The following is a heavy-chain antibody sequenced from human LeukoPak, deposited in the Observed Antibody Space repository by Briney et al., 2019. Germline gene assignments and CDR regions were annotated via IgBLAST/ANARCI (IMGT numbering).Heavy chain of an antibody. Sequence: GGSLRLSCAASGFTFSSYAMNWVRQAPGKGLEWVSVISDSGGSKYYEDAVQGRFTTSSANSKYTLYLQMKSLRLEDRAIYYFTRDPSYWGQGTLVTVSS. J-gene: IGHJ4*02. CDR2: ISDSGGSK. CDR1: GFTFSSYA. V-gene: IGHV3-23*01. CDR3: TRDPSY.